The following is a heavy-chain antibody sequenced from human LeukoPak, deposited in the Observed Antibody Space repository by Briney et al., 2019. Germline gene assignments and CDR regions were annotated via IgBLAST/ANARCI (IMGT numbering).Heavy chain of an antibody. CDR2: IYYSGST. CDR3: ARNSDYYYYGMDV. V-gene: IGHV4-61*08. CDR1: GGSISSGGYY. Sequence: PSETLSLTCTVSGGSISSGGYYWSWIRQPPGKGPEWIGYIYYSGSTNYNPSLKSRVTISVDTSKNQFSLKLSSVTAADTAVYYCARNSDYYYYGMDVWGQGTTVTVSS. J-gene: IGHJ6*02.